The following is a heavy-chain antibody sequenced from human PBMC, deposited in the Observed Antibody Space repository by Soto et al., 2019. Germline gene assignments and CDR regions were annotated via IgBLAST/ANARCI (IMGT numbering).Heavy chain of an antibody. D-gene: IGHD3-9*01. Sequence: GGSLRLSCAASGFTFSNAWMSWVRQAPGKGLEWVGRIKSKTDGGTTDYAAPVKGRFTISRDDSKNTLYLQMNSLKTEDTAVYYCTTVGDHYDILTGYYPPPRDYWGQGTLVTVSS. J-gene: IGHJ4*02. CDR3: TTVGDHYDILTGYYPPPRDY. CDR1: GFTFSNAW. CDR2: IKSKTDGGTT. V-gene: IGHV3-15*01.